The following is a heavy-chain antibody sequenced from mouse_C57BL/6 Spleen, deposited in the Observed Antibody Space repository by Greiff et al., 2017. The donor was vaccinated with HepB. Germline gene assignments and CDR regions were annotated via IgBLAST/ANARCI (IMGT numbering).Heavy chain of an antibody. CDR3: ARNQATVVATGDYFDY. Sequence: VQVVESGPGLVAPSQSLSITCTVSGFSLTSYAISWVRQPPGKGLEWLGVIWTGGGTNYNSALKSRLSISKDNSKSQVFLKMNSLQTDDTARYYCARNQATVVATGDYFDYWGQGTTLTVSS. V-gene: IGHV2-9-1*01. J-gene: IGHJ2*01. CDR2: IWTGGGT. CDR1: GFSLTSYA. D-gene: IGHD1-1*01.